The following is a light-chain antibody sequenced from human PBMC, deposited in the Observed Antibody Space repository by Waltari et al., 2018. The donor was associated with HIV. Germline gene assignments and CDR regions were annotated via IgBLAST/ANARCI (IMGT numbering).Light chain of an antibody. V-gene: IGLV1-44*01. CDR3: AAWDARLNEYL. CDR1: NSNVGSDV. CDR2: GDN. Sequence: QSVLTQPHSASGTPGQRVIISCSGSNSNVGSDVVNWYQQLPGTAPKLLIYGDNERPSGVPDLFSGSKSGASASLAISDLQSEDEAEYYCAAWDARLNEYLFGTGTKVTVL. J-gene: IGLJ1*01.